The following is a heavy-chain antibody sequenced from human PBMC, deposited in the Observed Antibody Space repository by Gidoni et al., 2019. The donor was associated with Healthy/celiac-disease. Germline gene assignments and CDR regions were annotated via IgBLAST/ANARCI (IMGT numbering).Heavy chain of an antibody. J-gene: IGHJ6*02. V-gene: IGHV4-39*01. CDR1: GGSISSSSYY. Sequence: QLQLQESGPGLVKPSETLSLTCTVSGGSISSSSYYWGWIRQPPGKGLEWIGSIYYSGSTYYNPSLKSRVTISVDTSKNQFSLKLSSVTAADTAVYYCARHVQWTHGKAYLRGMDVWGQGTTVTVSS. CDR2: IYYSGST. CDR3: ARHVQWTHGKAYLRGMDV. D-gene: IGHD6-19*01.